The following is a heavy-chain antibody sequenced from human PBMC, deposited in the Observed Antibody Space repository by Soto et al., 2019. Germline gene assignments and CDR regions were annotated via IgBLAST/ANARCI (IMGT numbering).Heavy chain of an antibody. V-gene: IGHV3-23*01. CDR3: AKHTYSDFWPGHYYYLDF. J-gene: IGHJ4*02. CDR2: INAGGGNT. D-gene: IGHD3-3*01. Sequence: GSLRLSCVTSRXTFNTFSMSWVRQAPGEGLEWVSAINAGGGNTHYADSVKGRFTIYRDNSKNTLYLQMDSLRAQHTALYYCAKHTYSDFWPGHYYYLDFWGQGTLATVS. CDR1: RXTFNTFS.